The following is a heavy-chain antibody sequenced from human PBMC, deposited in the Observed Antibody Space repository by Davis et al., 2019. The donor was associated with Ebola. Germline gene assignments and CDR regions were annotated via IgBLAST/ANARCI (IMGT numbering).Heavy chain of an antibody. CDR2: INHSGST. CDR1: GGSFSGYY. J-gene: IGHJ4*02. Sequence: SETLSLTCAVYGGSFSGYYWSWIRQPPGKGLDWIGEINHSGSTNYNPSLKSRVTISVDTSKNQFSLKLSSVTAADTAVYYCARGAYSSGWFPLDYWGQGTLVTVSS. V-gene: IGHV4-34*01. CDR3: ARGAYSSGWFPLDY. D-gene: IGHD6-19*01.